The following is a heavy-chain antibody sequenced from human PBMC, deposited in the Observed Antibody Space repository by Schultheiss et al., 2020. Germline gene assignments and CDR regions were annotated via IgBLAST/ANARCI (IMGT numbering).Heavy chain of an antibody. J-gene: IGHJ4*02. D-gene: IGHD1-26*01. V-gene: IGHV4-39*01. CDR3: ARGANPIDY. CDR1: GGSISTNNYY. CDR2: INHSGST. Sequence: SETLSLTCTVSGGSISTNNYYWGWIRQPPGKGLEWIGEINHSGSTNYNPSLKSRVTISVDTSKNQFSLKLNSVTAADTAVYYCARGANPIDYWGQGTLVTVSS.